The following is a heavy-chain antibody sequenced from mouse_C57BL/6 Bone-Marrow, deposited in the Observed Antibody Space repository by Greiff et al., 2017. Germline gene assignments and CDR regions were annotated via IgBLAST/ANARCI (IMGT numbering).Heavy chain of an antibody. J-gene: IGHJ3*01. V-gene: IGHV1-39*01. D-gene: IGHD1-1*01. CDR3: ARWYGSSYVWFAY. CDR2: INPNYGTT. Sequence: EVNLVESGPELVKPGASVKISCKASGYSFTDYNMNWVKQSNGKSLEWIGVINPNYGTTSYNQKFKGKATLTVDQSSSTAYMQLNSLTSEDSAVYYCARWYGSSYVWFAYWGQGTLVTVSA. CDR1: GYSFTDYN.